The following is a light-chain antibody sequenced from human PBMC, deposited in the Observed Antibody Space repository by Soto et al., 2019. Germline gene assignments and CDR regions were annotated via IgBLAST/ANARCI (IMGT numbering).Light chain of an antibody. V-gene: IGLV1-40*01. J-gene: IGLJ2*01. CDR1: SSNIGAGYD. Sequence: QLVLTQSPSVSGAPGQRVTISCTGSSSNIGAGYDVHWYQQLPGTAPKLLIYGNSNRPSGVPDRFSGSKSGTSASLAITGLQAEDEADYYCQSYDSSLSGLVVFGGGTKLTVL. CDR3: QSYDSSLSGLVV. CDR2: GNS.